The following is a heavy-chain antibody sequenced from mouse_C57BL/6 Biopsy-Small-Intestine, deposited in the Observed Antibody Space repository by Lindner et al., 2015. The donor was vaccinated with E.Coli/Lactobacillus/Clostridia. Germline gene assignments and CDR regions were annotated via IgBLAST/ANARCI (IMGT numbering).Heavy chain of an antibody. Sequence: VQLQESGGGLVKPGGSLKLSCAASGFTFSDYGIHWVRQAPEKGLEWVAYISSGNSIINYADTVKGRFTISRDNAKNTLFLQMTSLRSEDTAMYYCVINGNYPWYFDVWGTGTTVTVSS. CDR1: GFTFSDYG. CDR2: ISSGNSII. D-gene: IGHD2-1*01. V-gene: IGHV5-17*01. J-gene: IGHJ1*03. CDR3: VINGNYPWYFDV.